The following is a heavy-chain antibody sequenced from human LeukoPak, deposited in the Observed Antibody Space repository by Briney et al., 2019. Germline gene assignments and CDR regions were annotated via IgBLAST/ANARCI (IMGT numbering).Heavy chain of an antibody. CDR2: IYYSGST. D-gene: IGHD6-19*01. CDR1: GGSISSSSYY. Sequence: PSETLSLTCTVSGGSISSSSYYWGWIRQPPGKGLEWIGSIYYSGSTYYNPSLKSRVTISVDTSKNQFSLKLSSVTAADTAVDYCARHPRSIAVAVSWGQGTLVTVSS. CDR3: ARHPRSIAVAVS. J-gene: IGHJ5*02. V-gene: IGHV4-39*01.